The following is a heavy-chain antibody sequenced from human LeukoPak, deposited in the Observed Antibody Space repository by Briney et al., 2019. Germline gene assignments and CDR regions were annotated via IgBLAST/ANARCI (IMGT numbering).Heavy chain of an antibody. V-gene: IGHV1-2*06. CDR3: ARGRWEPLYYYYYMDV. J-gene: IGHJ6*03. Sequence: ASVKVSCKASGYTFTGYYMHWVRQAPGQGLEWMGRINPNSGGTNYAQKFQGRVTMTRDMSISTAYMELSRLRSDDTAVYYCARGRWEPLYYYYYMDVWGKGTTVTVSS. D-gene: IGHD1-26*01. CDR2: INPNSGGT. CDR1: GYTFTGYY.